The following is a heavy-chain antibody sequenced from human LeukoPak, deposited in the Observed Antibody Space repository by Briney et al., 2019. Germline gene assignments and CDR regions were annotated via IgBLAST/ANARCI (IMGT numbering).Heavy chain of an antibody. D-gene: IGHD4-17*01. CDR1: GITFSSYA. Sequence: AGGSLRLSCAASGITFSSYAMSWVRQAPGKGLEWVSAISASGGSTYYADSVKGRFTISRDNSKNTLYLQMNSLRAEDTAVYYCARYDYGDYNFDYWGQGTLVTVSS. CDR2: ISASGGST. CDR3: ARYDYGDYNFDY. V-gene: IGHV3-23*01. J-gene: IGHJ4*02.